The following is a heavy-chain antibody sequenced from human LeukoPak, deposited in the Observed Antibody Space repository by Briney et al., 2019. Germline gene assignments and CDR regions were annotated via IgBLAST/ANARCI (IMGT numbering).Heavy chain of an antibody. CDR1: GYTLTELS. J-gene: IGHJ4*02. V-gene: IGHV1-24*01. CDR3: AKGLRENRITMIVVVIKGSYYFDY. CDR2: FDPEDGET. D-gene: IGHD3-22*01. Sequence: ASVKVSCKVSGYTLTELSMHWVRQAPGKGLEWMGGFDPEDGETIYAQKFQGRVTMTEDTSTDTAYMELSSLRSEDTAVYYCAKGLRENRITMIVVVIKGSYYFDYWGQGTLVTVSS.